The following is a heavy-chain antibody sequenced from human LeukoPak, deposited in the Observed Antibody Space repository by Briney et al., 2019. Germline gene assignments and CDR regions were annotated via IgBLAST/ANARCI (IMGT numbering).Heavy chain of an antibody. CDR3: ATGRGYDFWSDLDY. CDR2: FDPEDGET. V-gene: IGHV1-24*01. D-gene: IGHD3-3*01. J-gene: IGHJ4*02. Sequence: ASVKVSCKVSGYTLTELSMHWVRQAPGKGLEWMGGFDPEDGETIYAQKFQGRVTMTVDTSTDTAYMELSSLRSEDTAVYYCATGRGYDFWSDLDYWGQGTLVTVSS. CDR1: GYTLTELS.